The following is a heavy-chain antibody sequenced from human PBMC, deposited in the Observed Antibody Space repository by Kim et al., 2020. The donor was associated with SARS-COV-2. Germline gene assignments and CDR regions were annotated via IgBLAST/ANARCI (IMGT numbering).Heavy chain of an antibody. D-gene: IGHD3-3*01. Sequence: GGSLRLSWAASGFPFSRYDMNWVRQRPGKGLEWVAATGTTDNTFYSVSAKGRFSVSREDATSSFYLQMNSLTAGDTAVYYCARSNAASRFRLDVWGQGTTVPVSS. J-gene: IGHJ6*02. CDR1: GFPFSRYD. CDR2: TGTTDNT. CDR3: ARSNAASRFRLDV. V-gene: IGHV3-13*04.